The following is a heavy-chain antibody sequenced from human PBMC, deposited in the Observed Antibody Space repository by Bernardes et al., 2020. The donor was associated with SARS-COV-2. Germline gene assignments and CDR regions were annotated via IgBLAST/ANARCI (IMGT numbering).Heavy chain of an antibody. V-gene: IGHV1-3*01. D-gene: IGHD6-19*01. Sequence: ASVKVSCMASGYMFSNYNMHWVRQAPGQRLEWMGWIYGGNGNTKYSENFQDRVTITRDTSASTAYMELSSLRAEDTAVYYCARIDEVTGRDYWGQGTLVTVSS. CDR1: GYMFSNYN. CDR3: ARIDEVTGRDY. CDR2: IYGGNGNT. J-gene: IGHJ4*02.